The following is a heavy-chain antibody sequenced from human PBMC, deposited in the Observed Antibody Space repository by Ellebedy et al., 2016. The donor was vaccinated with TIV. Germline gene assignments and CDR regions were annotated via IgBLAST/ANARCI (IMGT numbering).Heavy chain of an antibody. Sequence: GESLKISXKGSGSSFTSYWIGWVRQMPGKGLEWMGIIYPGDSDTRYSPSFQGQVTISADKSISTAYLQWSSLKASDTAMYSCARPNWDGVLFVGVDYWGQGTLVTVSS. CDR1: GSSFTSYW. CDR2: IYPGDSDT. J-gene: IGHJ4*02. CDR3: ARPNWDGVLFVGVDY. V-gene: IGHV5-51*01. D-gene: IGHD3-10*01.